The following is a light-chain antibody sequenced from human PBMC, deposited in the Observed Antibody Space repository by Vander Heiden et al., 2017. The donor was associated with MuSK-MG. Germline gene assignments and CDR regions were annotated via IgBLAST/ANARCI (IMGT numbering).Light chain of an antibody. V-gene: IGKV1-5*03. CDR1: QTVSRW. J-gene: IGKJ1*01. Sequence: IQMTQSASTLSASVGDRVTITGWASQTVSRWWAWSQQKRGKAHNLLTFKASSLESGVPSRFCGSGSGTEFTLTISSLQPDDFATCYCQRYNTYSRTFGQGTKVEIK. CDR2: KAS. CDR3: QRYNTYSRT.